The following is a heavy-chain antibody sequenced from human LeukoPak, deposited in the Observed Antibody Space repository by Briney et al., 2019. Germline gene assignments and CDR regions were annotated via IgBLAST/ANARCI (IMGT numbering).Heavy chain of an antibody. V-gene: IGHV3-21*01. J-gene: IGHJ4*02. D-gene: IGHD6-13*01. CDR2: ISSSSRYI. CDR3: ARVAEAAAFDY. Sequence: PGGSLRLSCAASGFTFSSYSMTWVRQAPGKGLEWVSSISSSSRYIYYADSMKGRFTNSRDNAKNSLFLQMNSLRAEDTAVYYCARVAEAAAFDYWGQGTLVTVSS. CDR1: GFTFSSYS.